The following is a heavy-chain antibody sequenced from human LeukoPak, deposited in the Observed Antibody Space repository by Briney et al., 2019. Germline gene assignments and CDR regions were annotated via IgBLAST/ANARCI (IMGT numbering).Heavy chain of an antibody. V-gene: IGHV3-7*01. D-gene: IGHD4-17*01. CDR3: ARAGAYYGDYRTQDY. CDR2: IKQDGSEK. Sequence: GGSLRLSCAASGFTFSSYWMSWVCQAPGKGLEWVANIKQDGSEKYYVDSVKSRFTISRDNAKNSLYLQMNSLRAEDTAVYYCARAGAYYGDYRTQDYWGQGTLVTVSS. CDR1: GFTFSSYW. J-gene: IGHJ4*02.